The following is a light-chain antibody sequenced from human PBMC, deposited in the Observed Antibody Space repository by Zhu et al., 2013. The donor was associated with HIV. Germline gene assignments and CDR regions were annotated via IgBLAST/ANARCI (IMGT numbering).Light chain of an antibody. CDR1: QFVGSSTF. CDR2: DAS. Sequence: DIVLTQSPGTLSLSPGETATLSCRASQFVGSSTFLAWYQQKRGQAPRLLIYDASSRATGIPDRFRGSGSGTDFTLTISGLEPEDFAVYHCQQYGNSPRTFGQGTKVEV. V-gene: IGKV3-20*01. J-gene: IGKJ1*01. CDR3: QQYGNSPRT.